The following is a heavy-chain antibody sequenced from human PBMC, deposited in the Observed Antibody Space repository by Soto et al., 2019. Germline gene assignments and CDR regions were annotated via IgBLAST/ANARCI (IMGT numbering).Heavy chain of an antibody. D-gene: IGHD6-19*01. Sequence: GGSLRLSCAASGFTFSSYSMNWVRQAPGKGLEWVSSISSSSSYIYYADSVKGRFTISRDNAKNSLYLQMNSLRAEDTAVYYCARGEAVADLVAIWGQGTMVTVSS. J-gene: IGHJ3*02. V-gene: IGHV3-21*01. CDR2: ISSSSSYI. CDR1: GFTFSSYS. CDR3: ARGEAVADLVAI.